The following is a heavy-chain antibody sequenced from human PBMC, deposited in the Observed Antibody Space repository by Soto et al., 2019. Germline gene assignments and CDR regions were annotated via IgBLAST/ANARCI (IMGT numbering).Heavy chain of an antibody. V-gene: IGHV4-59*01. CDR2: MYSSGST. J-gene: IGHJ4*02. CDR3: ARSTGYGDSYFDY. Sequence: ASETLSLTCTVSGVSITLYYWNWLRRSPGKGLEWIGYMYSSGSTNYRSSLKSRVTISGDTSKNQFSLRLRSVTAADTAVYFCARSTGYGDSYFDYWGQGALVTVSS. D-gene: IGHD4-17*01. CDR1: GVSITLYY.